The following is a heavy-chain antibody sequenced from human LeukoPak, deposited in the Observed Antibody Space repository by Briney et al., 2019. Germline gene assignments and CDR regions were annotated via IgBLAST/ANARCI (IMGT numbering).Heavy chain of an antibody. CDR1: GYTFSDFY. J-gene: IGHJ5*02. CDR2: IHSYSGAL. V-gene: IGHV1-2*02. Sequence: AASVKVSCQTSGYTFSDFYLNWVRQPPAQGRAGMGWIHSYSGALISAPSLQGRLTMTWDTSTCTGYMDLARLTSDDTAVYYCATATVNHTRDPWGQGTLVTVSS. D-gene: IGHD1-1*01. CDR3: ATATVNHTRDP.